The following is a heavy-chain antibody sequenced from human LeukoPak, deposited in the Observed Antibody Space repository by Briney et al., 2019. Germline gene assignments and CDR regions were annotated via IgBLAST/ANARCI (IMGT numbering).Heavy chain of an antibody. CDR3: VKGSTTHYYYHMDV. D-gene: IGHD1-7*01. CDR1: GFTFSNYA. J-gene: IGHJ6*03. CDR2: ISGSGHNT. V-gene: IGHV3-23*01. Sequence: GGSLRLSCSASGFTFSNYAMSWVRQAPGKGLEWVSTISGSGHNTYYVDSVKGRSTISRDNSKNTLYLQMNSLRVDDTAVYYCVKGSTTHYYYHMDVWGKGTTVTVSS.